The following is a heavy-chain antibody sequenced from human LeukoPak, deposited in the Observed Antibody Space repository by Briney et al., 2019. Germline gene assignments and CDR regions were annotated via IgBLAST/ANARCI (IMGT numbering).Heavy chain of an antibody. D-gene: IGHD3-9*01. CDR1: GYTFTSYY. CDR3: ARVKGPDTSYYDILTGPYYYYMDV. J-gene: IGHJ6*03. V-gene: IGHV1-46*01. Sequence: ASVKVSCKASGYTFTSYYMHWVRQAPGQGLEWMGIINPSGGSTSYAQKFQGGVTMTRDTSTSTVYMELSSLRSEDTAVYYCARVKGPDTSYYDILTGPYYYYMDVWGKGTTVTISS. CDR2: INPSGGST.